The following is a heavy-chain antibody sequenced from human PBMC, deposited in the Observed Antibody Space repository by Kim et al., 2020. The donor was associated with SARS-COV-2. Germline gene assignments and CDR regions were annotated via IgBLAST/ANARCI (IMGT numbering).Heavy chain of an antibody. CDR3: ARSYSNYLLNWFDP. V-gene: IGHV4-59*01. J-gene: IGHJ5*02. D-gene: IGHD4-4*01. Sequence: NPSLKSRVTISVDTSKNQFSLKLSSVTAADTAVYYCARSYSNYLLNWFDPWGQGTLVTVSS.